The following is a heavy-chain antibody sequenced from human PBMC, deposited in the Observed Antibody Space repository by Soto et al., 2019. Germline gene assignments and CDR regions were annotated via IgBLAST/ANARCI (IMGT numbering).Heavy chain of an antibody. CDR3: ARTVSSGYYPYYFDY. J-gene: IGHJ4*02. CDR1: GFTVSSNY. CDR2: IYSGGST. Sequence: GGSLRLSCAASGFTVSSNYMSWVRQAPGKGLEWVSVIYSGGSTYYADSVKGRFTISRDNSKNTLYLQMNSLRAEDTAVYYCARTVSSGYYPYYFDYWGQGTLVTVSS. D-gene: IGHD3-22*01. V-gene: IGHV3-53*01.